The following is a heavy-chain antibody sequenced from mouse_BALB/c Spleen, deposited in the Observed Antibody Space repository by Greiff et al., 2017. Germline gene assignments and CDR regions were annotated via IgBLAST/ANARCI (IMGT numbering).Heavy chain of an antibody. CDR3: ARDDYDGDAMDY. CDR2: ISSGGST. Sequence: DVQLQESGGGLVKPGGSLKLSCAASGFTFSSYAMSWVRQTPEKRLEWVASISSGGSTYYPDSVKGRFTISRDNARNILYLQMSSLRSEDTAMYYCARDDYDGDAMDYWGQGTSVTVSS. CDR1: GFTFSSYA. V-gene: IGHV5-6-5*01. D-gene: IGHD2-4*01. J-gene: IGHJ4*01.